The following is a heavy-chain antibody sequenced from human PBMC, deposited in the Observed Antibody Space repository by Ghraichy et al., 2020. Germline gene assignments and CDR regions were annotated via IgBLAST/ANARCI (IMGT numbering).Heavy chain of an antibody. J-gene: IGHJ6*02. D-gene: IGHD1-7*01. Sequence: GGSLRLSCAASGFTFSSYDMFWVRHLTGKGLEWVSIIGTSGDTYYSASVKGRFTISRENGKTSLYLQMNSLRAADTAVYYCVRAMAGTNIGNFLYYYGLDVWGHGTTVTVSS. CDR3: VRAMAGTNIGNFLYYYGLDV. V-gene: IGHV3-13*01. CDR1: GFTFSSYD. CDR2: IGTSGDT.